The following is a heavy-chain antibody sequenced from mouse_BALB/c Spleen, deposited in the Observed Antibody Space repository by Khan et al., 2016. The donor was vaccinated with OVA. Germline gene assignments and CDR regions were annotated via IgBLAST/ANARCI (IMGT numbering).Heavy chain of an antibody. V-gene: IGHV14-3*02. D-gene: IGHD1-2*01. J-gene: IGHJ4*01. CDR3: ASSLLLYAMDY. CDR2: IDPANGKT. CDR1: GFNIKDTY. Sequence: VQLKESGAELVKPGASVKLSCTGSGFNIKDTYIQWVKQRPEQGLEWIGRIDPANGKTIFDPKFQGKATITADTSSNTTYLHLSSLTSEDTVVYYCASSLLLYAMDYWGQGTSVTVSS.